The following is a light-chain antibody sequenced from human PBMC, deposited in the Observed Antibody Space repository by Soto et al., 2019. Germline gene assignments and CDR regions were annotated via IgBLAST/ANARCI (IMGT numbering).Light chain of an antibody. CDR1: QSVSSSY. CDR3: QQYGSSPST. J-gene: IGKJ5*01. CDR2: GAS. V-gene: IGKV3-20*01. Sequence: EIVLTQSPGTLSLSPGERATLSCRASQSVSSSYLAWYQQKPGQAPRLLIYGASSRATGVPDSFSGSGAGTDFTLTISRLEPEDFAVYYCQQYGSSPSTFGQGTRLAIK.